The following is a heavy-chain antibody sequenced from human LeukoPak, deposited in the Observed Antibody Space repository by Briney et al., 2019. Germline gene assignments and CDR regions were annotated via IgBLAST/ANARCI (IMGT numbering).Heavy chain of an antibody. J-gene: IGHJ5*02. Sequence: GGTLRLSCAASGFTFSSFAMHWVRQAPGKGLEWVAAIWYNGSNKYYAESVKGRFTISRDNSKNMLYLQLNSLRAEDTAVYYCSRGGYGDYNNWFDPWGQGTLVIVSS. CDR2: IWYNGSNK. CDR1: GFTFSSFA. D-gene: IGHD4-17*01. CDR3: SRGGYGDYNNWFDP. V-gene: IGHV3-33*01.